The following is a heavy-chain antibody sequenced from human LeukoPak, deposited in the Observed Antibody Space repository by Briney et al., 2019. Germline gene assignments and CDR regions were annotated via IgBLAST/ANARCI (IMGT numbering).Heavy chain of an antibody. CDR1: GFTVSSNY. V-gene: IGHV3-53*01. CDR3: ARDAYSGSYYNPLDY. D-gene: IGHD1-26*01. Sequence: GGSLRLSCAASGFTVSSNYISWVRQAPGKGLEWVSVIYSGGSTYYADSVKGRFTISRDNSKNTLYLQMNSLRAEDTAMYYCARDAYSGSYYNPLDYWGQGTLVTVSS. CDR2: IYSGGST. J-gene: IGHJ4*02.